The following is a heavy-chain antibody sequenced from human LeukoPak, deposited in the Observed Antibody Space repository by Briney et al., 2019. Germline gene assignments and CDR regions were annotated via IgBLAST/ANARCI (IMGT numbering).Heavy chain of an antibody. J-gene: IGHJ4*02. CDR3: TKDHEGYFDY. CDR1: GGTFSSYA. CDR2: IIPIFGTS. Sequence: ASVKVSCKASGGTFSSYAISWVRQAPGQGLEWMARIIPIFGTSDYAQKFQGRVTITTDESTSPAFMELSGLRSEDTAVYYCTKDHEGYFDYWGQGSLVTVSS. V-gene: IGHV1-69*05.